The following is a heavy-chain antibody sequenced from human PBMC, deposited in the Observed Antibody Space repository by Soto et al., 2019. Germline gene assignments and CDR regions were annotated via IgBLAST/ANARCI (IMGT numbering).Heavy chain of an antibody. J-gene: IGHJ6*02. CDR2: INHSGST. Sequence: PWETLSLTCAVYGGSFSGYYWSWIRQPPGKGLEWIGEINHSGSTNYNPSLKSRVTISVDTSKNQFSLKLSSVTAADTAVYYCARMYYDFWSGSHGMDVWGQGTTVTVSS. CDR3: ARMYYDFWSGSHGMDV. D-gene: IGHD3-3*01. CDR1: GGSFSGYY. V-gene: IGHV4-34*01.